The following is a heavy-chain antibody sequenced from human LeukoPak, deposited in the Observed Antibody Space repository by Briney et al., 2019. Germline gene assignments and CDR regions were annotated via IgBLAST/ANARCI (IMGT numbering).Heavy chain of an antibody. CDR2: IIPTFGTA. CDR1: GGTFSSYA. CDR3: ARTQLLYGGYYYYYMDV. V-gene: IGHV1-69*05. D-gene: IGHD2-2*02. Sequence: ASVKVSCKASGGTFSSYAISWVRQAPGQGLEWMGGIIPTFGTANYAQKFQGRVTITTDESTSTAYMELSSLRSEDTAVYYCARTQLLYGGYYYYYMDVWGKGTTVTVSS. J-gene: IGHJ6*03.